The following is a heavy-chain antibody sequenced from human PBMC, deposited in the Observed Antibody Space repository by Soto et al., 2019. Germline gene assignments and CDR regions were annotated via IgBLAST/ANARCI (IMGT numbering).Heavy chain of an antibody. V-gene: IGHV3-30-3*01. CDR1: GFTFSSYA. J-gene: IGHJ4*02. CDR3: ARTRGGYYGSGSYYVDY. CDR2: ISYDGTNK. Sequence: QVQLVESGGGVVQPGRSLRLSCAASGFTFSSYAMHWVRQAPGRGLEWVAVISYDGTNKYYADSVKGRFTISRDNSKNTLYLQMNSLRAEGTAVYYCARTRGGYYGSGSYYVDYWGQGTLVTVSS. D-gene: IGHD3-10*01.